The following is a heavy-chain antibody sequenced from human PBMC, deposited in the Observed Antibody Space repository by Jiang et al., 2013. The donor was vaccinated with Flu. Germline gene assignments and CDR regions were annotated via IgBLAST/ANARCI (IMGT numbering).Heavy chain of an antibody. CDR1: GDSVTRT. CDR3: ARHDSGGLAP. V-gene: IGHV4-59*08. Sequence: SLTCTVSGDSVTRTLELDPTAPGGTGWIAYVYYMGTTKXNPSLESRLTVSVDTSKNQFSLRLTSVTAADTAVYYCARHDSGGLAPWGQGTLVTVSS. CDR2: VYYMGTT. D-gene: IGHD4-23*01. J-gene: IGHJ5*02.